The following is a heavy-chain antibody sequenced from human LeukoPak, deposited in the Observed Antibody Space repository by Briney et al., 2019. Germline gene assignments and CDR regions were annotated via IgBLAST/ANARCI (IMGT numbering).Heavy chain of an antibody. Sequence: ASVKVSCKASGYTFTGYFMHWVRQAPGQGLEWMGWIDPNNGGTNYAQKFQGRVTMTSDTSISTGYMELSRQTYDDTAFYYCARWRGYSSGWSGPFDDWGQGTLVTVSS. CDR1: GYTFTGYF. J-gene: IGHJ4*02. CDR2: IDPNNGGT. V-gene: IGHV1-2*02. CDR3: ARWRGYSSGWSGPFDD. D-gene: IGHD6-19*01.